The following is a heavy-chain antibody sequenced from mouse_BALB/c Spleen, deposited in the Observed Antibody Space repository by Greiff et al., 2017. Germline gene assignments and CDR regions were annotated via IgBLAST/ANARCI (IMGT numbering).Heavy chain of an antibody. V-gene: IGHV1S81*02. Sequence: VQLQQSGAELVKPGASVKLSCKASGYTFTSYYMYWVKQRPGQGLEWIGEINPSNGGTNFNEKFKSKATLTADKSSSTAYMQLSSLTSEDSAVYYCARGLRHAMDYWGQGTSVTVSS. CDR3: ARGLRHAMDY. CDR1: GYTFTSYY. D-gene: IGHD2-4*01. J-gene: IGHJ4*01. CDR2: INPSNGGT.